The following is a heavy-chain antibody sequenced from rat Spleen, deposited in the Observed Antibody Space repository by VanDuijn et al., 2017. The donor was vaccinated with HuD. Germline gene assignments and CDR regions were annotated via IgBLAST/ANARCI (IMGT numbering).Heavy chain of an antibody. CDR3: ARQGAASYYGYNRFAY. D-gene: IGHD1-9*01. CDR2: IGTSGGNT. CDR1: GFTFRDYA. Sequence: EVQLVESGGGLVQPGRSLKLSCAASGFTFRDYAMAWVRQAPKKGLEWVASIGTSGGNTYYRDSVKGRFTVSRDNAKSTLSLQMDSLRSEDTATYYCARQGAASYYGYNRFAYWGQGTLVTVSS. V-gene: IGHV5S23*01. J-gene: IGHJ3*01.